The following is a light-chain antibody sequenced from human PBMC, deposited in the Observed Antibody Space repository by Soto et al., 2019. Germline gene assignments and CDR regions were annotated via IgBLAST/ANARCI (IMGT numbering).Light chain of an antibody. V-gene: IGKV3-15*01. CDR2: DAS. J-gene: IGKJ5*01. CDR1: QSVGSK. CDR3: QQYKNWPPIT. Sequence: EIVMTQSPATLSVSPVERATLSCRASQSVGSKFAWYQQKPGQAPRLLIYDASTRATGIPARFSGSGSGTEFTLTIRSLQSEDFAIYYCQQYKNWPPITFGQGTRREIK.